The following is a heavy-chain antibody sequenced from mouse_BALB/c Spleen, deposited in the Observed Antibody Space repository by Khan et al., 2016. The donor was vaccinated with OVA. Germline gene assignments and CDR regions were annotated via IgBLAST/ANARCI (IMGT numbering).Heavy chain of an antibody. CDR2: ISPGSGDT. CDR3: ARRNYFGYTLTY. D-gene: IGHD1-2*01. CDR1: GYTFTDYY. V-gene: IGHV1-77*01. J-gene: IGHJ3*01. Sequence: VQLQESGAELARPGASVKLSCKASGYTFTDYYINWLKQRTGQGLEWIGEISPGSGDTYYNARFKGKATLTEDKSSRTAYLQLSSLTSEASAVDFCARRNYFGYTLTYWGQGTLVTVSA.